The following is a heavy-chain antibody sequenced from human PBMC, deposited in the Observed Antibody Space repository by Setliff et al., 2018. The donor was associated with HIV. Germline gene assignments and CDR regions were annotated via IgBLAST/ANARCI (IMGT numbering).Heavy chain of an antibody. V-gene: IGHV4-61*09. D-gene: IGHD3-10*01. CDR1: GGSISSNNYF. CDR2: IYPSGST. Sequence: SETLSLTCTVSGGSISSNNYFWSWIRQPAGKGLEWIGHIYPSGSTNYNPSLKSRVTISVDTSKNQFSLNLSSVTAADTAVYYCASRAGGDFWCQGTMVTVSS. J-gene: IGHJ3*01. CDR3: ASRAGGDF.